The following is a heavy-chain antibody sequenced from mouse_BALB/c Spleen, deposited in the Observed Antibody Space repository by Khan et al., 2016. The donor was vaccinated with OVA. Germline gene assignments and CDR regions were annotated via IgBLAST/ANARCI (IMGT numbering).Heavy chain of an antibody. J-gene: IGHJ2*01. Sequence: QVQLKQSGPGLVAPSQSLSITCTVSGFSLTGYGVNWVRQPPGKGLEWLGMIWDDGITDYNSALKSSLSITQDNSKSQVFLRITSLQTADTARYYCARDQRSPHYCAYHCDYWGQGTTLTVSS. CDR1: GFSLTGYG. V-gene: IGHV2-6-7*01. CDR2: IWDDGIT. D-gene: IGHD1-2*01. CDR3: ARDQRSPHYCAYHCDY.